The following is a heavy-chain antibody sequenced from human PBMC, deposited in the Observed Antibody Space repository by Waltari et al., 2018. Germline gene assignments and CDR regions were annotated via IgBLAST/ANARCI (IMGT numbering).Heavy chain of an antibody. CDR1: GFTFSSYS. Sequence: EVQLVESGGGLVQPGGSLRLSCAASGFTFSSYSMNWVRQAPGKGMEWVSYISSSSSTIYYADSVKGRFTISRDNAKNSLYLKMNSLRAEDTAVYYCARSNYYDSSGYLPDAFDIWGQGTMVTVSS. V-gene: IGHV3-48*04. CDR3: ARSNYYDSSGYLPDAFDI. D-gene: IGHD3-22*01. CDR2: ISSSSSTI. J-gene: IGHJ3*02.